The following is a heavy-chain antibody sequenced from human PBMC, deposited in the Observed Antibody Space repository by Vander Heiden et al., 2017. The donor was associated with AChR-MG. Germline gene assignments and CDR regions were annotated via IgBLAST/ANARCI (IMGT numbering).Heavy chain of an antibody. CDR3: AAGQGSSPGYYYYDYGMDV. V-gene: IGHV1-58*02. CDR1: GFTFPSSA. Sequence: QMQLVQSGPEVQKPGTSVQVSCKASGFTFPSSAMQWVRQARGTRREWIGWIGVGSGNKNYAQKCQERVTITREMSTSTAYLELSSLRSEDTAVYYGAAGQGSSPGYYYYDYGMDVWGQGTTVTVSS. J-gene: IGHJ6*02. CDR2: IGVGSGNK. D-gene: IGHD6-6*01.